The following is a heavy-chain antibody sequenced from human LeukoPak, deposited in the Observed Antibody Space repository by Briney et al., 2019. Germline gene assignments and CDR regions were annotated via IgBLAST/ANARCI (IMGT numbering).Heavy chain of an antibody. CDR2: ISSSGSTI. CDR3: ARDESIDYESNGYVDY. Sequence: GGSLRLSCAASGFTFSSYEMNWVRQAPGKGLEWVSYISSSGSTIYYADSVKGRFTISRDNAKNSLYLQMNSLRAEDTAVYYCARDESIDYESNGYVDYWGQGTLVTVSS. D-gene: IGHD3-22*01. CDR1: GFTFSSYE. J-gene: IGHJ4*02. V-gene: IGHV3-48*03.